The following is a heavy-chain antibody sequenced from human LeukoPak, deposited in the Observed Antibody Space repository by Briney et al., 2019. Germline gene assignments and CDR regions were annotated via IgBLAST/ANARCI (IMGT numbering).Heavy chain of an antibody. CDR1: GFTFSGYA. CDR2: ISNDGTTK. V-gene: IGHV3-30*04. Sequence: GGSLRLSCAASGFTFSGYAMHWLRLAPGKGLEWVAVISNDGTTKYHADSVKGRFTISKDNSKDTLYLQMNSLRAEDTAIYYCAKDHCTSGTCDGSPGYWGQGTLVTVSS. D-gene: IGHD2-2*01. J-gene: IGHJ4*02. CDR3: AKDHCTSGTCDGSPGY.